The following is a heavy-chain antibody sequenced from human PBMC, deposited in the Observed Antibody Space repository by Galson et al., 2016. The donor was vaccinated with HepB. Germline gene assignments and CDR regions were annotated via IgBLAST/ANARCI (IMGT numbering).Heavy chain of an antibody. Sequence: QSGAEVKKPGESLKISCKASDYTFTDYGIAWVRQAPGQGLEWMGWISTYNGIANYAQKFQDSVTMTIDTTTDTAYMELRSLRSDDTATYYCARDATGDLDSWGQGTLVTVSS. V-gene: IGHV1-18*01. CDR3: ARDATGDLDS. CDR1: DYTFTDYG. CDR2: ISTYNGIA. J-gene: IGHJ5*01. D-gene: IGHD7-27*01.